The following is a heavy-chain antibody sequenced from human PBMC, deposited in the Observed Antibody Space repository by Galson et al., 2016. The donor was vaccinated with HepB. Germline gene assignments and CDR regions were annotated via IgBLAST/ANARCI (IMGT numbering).Heavy chain of an antibody. V-gene: IGHV3-23*01. D-gene: IGHD1-26*01. Sequence: SLRLSCAASGFTFRTYSMNWVRQAPGKGLEWVSAISGSGGSTYYADSVKGRFTISRDNSKNTLYLQMNSLRAEDTAVYYCAKDLVSGSYSPYYFDYWGQGTLVTVSS. CDR2: ISGSGGST. CDR3: AKDLVSGSYSPYYFDY. J-gene: IGHJ4*02. CDR1: GFTFRTYS.